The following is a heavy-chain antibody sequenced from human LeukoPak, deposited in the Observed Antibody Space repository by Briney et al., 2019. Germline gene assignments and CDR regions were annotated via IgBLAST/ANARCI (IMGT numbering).Heavy chain of an antibody. Sequence: ASVKVSCKASGGTFSSYAISWVRQAPGQGLEWMGRIIPILGIANYAQKFQGRVTITADKSTSTAYMELSSLRSEDTAVYYCASPNCSGGSCYGRGAFDIWGQGTMVTVSS. CDR1: GGTFSSYA. J-gene: IGHJ3*02. CDR3: ASPNCSGGSCYGRGAFDI. CDR2: IIPILGIA. V-gene: IGHV1-69*04. D-gene: IGHD2-15*01.